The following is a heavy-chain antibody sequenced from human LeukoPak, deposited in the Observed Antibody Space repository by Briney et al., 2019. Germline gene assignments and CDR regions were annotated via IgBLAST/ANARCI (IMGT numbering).Heavy chain of an antibody. CDR1: GGSFSGYY. CDR2: INHSGST. Sequence: SETLPLTCAVYGGSFSGYYWSWIRQPPGKGLEWIGEINHSGSTNYNPSLKSRVTISVDTSKNQFSLKLSSVTAADTAVYYCARGRAYGYRAPYDAFDIWGQGTMVTVSS. J-gene: IGHJ3*02. CDR3: ARGRAYGYRAPYDAFDI. D-gene: IGHD5-24*01. V-gene: IGHV4-34*01.